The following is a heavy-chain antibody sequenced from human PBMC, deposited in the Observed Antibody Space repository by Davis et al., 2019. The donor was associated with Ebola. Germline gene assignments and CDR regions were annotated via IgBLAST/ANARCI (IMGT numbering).Heavy chain of an antibody. CDR1: GFTFSSYW. J-gene: IGHJ6*02. D-gene: IGHD4-17*01. CDR3: ARVYGDYVSNGMDV. CDR2: IKQDGSEK. V-gene: IGHV3-7*01. Sequence: GESLKISCAASGFTFSSYWMSWVRQAPGKGLEWVANIKQDGSEKYYVDSVKGRFTISRDNAKNSLYLQMNSLRAEDTAVYYCARVYGDYVSNGMDVWGQGTTVTVSS.